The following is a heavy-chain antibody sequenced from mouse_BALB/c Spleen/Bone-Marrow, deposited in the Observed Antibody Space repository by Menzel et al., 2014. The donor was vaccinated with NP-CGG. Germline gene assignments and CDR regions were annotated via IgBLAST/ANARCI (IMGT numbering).Heavy chain of an antibody. CDR3: ARNYGSYAMDY. Sequence: VMLVESGPGLVAPSQSLSITCTVSGFSLTSYGVHWVRQPPGKGLEWLGVIWAGGGTNYNSALMSRLSISKDNSKSQVFLKMNSLQTDDTAMYYCARNYGSYAMDYWGQGTSVTVSS. CDR2: IWAGGGT. V-gene: IGHV2-9*02. J-gene: IGHJ4*01. CDR1: GFSLTSYG. D-gene: IGHD2-1*01.